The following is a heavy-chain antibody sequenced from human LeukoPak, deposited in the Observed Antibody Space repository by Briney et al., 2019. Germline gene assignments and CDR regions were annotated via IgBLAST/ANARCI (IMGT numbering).Heavy chain of an antibody. J-gene: IGHJ4*02. D-gene: IGHD5-18*01. Sequence: SETLSLTCAVYGGSFSGYYWSWIRQPPGKGLEWIGEINHRRSTNYNPSLKSRVTISVDTSKNQFSLKLSSVTAADTAVYYCARDVGTALVTGDYWGQGTLVTVSS. CDR1: GGSFSGYY. CDR3: ARDVGTALVTGDY. V-gene: IGHV4-34*01. CDR2: INHRRST.